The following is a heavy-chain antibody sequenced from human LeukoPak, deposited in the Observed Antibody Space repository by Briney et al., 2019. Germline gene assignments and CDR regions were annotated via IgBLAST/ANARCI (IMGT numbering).Heavy chain of an antibody. CDR2: ISTGGST. CDR3: AKGASWRGNWFDP. V-gene: IGHV3-53*04. D-gene: IGHD3-3*01. J-gene: IGHJ5*02. CDR1: GFTVSSNY. Sequence: GSLRLSCAASGFTVSSNYMTWVRQAPGKGLEWVSIISTGGSTDYADSVKGRFTISRHNSKNTLYLQMDSLRPEDTAVYYCAKGASWRGNWFDPWGQGTLVTVSS.